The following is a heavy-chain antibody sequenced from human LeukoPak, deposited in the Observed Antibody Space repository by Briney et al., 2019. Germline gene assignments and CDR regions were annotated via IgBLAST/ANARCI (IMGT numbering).Heavy chain of an antibody. CDR2: INHSGSP. D-gene: IGHD6-19*01. V-gene: IGHV4-34*01. Sequence: SETLSLTCAVYGGSFSCYYWSWIRQPPGKGLEWVGEINHSGSPNYNVSLKSRVTISLDTSKKQFSLRLTSVAAADTAVYYCASLPVAHGAFDIWGQGTMVTVSS. CDR3: ASLPVAHGAFDI. J-gene: IGHJ3*02. CDR1: GGSFSCYY.